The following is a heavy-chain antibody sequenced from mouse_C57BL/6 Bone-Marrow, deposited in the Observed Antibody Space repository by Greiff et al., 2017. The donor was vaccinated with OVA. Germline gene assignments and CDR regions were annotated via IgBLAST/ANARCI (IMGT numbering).Heavy chain of an antibody. D-gene: IGHD1-1*01. Sequence: QVQLKESGPGLVQPSQSLSITCTVSGFSLTSYGVHWVRQSPGKGLEWLGVIWRGGSTDYNAAFMSRLSITKDNSKSQVFFKMNSLQADDTAIYYCAKNDYGSSPYWYFDVWGTGTTVTVSS. CDR2: IWRGGST. J-gene: IGHJ1*03. V-gene: IGHV2-5*01. CDR1: GFSLTSYG. CDR3: AKNDYGSSPYWYFDV.